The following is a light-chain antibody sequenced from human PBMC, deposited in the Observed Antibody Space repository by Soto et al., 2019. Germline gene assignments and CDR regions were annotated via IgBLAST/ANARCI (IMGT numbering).Light chain of an antibody. CDR1: SSNIGAGYD. V-gene: IGLV1-40*01. Sequence: QSVLTQPPSVSGAPGQRVTISCTGSSSNIGAGYDVHWYQQLPGTAPKLLIYGNSNRPSGVPDRFSGSKSGTSASLAITGLQAEDEADYYCSSYTRSILLFGGGTKLTVL. J-gene: IGLJ2*01. CDR3: SSYTRSILL. CDR2: GNS.